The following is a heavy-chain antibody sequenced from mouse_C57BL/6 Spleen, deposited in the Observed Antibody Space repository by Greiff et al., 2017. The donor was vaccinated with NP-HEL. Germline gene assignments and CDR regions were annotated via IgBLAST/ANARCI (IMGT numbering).Heavy chain of an antibody. CDR1: GFTFSSYA. Sequence: DVMLVESGEGLVKPGGSLKLSCAASGFTFSSYAMSWVRQTPEKRLEWVAYIGSGGDYIYSADIVQGRFNISRDNARNTLYLQMSSLKSEDTAVYYCTRVYDGYYRAWFAYWGQGTLVTVSA. CDR2: IGSGGDYI. J-gene: IGHJ3*01. V-gene: IGHV5-9-1*02. CDR3: TRVYDGYYRAWFAY. D-gene: IGHD2-3*01.